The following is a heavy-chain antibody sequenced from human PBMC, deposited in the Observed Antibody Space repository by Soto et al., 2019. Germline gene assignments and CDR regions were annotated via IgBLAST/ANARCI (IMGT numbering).Heavy chain of an antibody. J-gene: IGHJ4*02. CDR3: ASDVSGYSSRAFDY. D-gene: IGHD6-25*01. CDR1: GASVTNDGYY. CDR2: ISNSGST. Sequence: QVQLQESGPGLVKPSETLSLTCTVSGASVTNDGYYWSWVRQPPGKGLEWIGYISNSGSTKYSPSRKRRITISVDMSKTLFSLKVNSMTAADTGVYFCASDVSGYSSRAFDYWGRGMLVTVSS. V-gene: IGHV4-61*08.